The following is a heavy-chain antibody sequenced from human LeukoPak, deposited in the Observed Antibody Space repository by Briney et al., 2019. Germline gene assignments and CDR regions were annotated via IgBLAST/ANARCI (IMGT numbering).Heavy chain of an antibody. CDR2: IYSGGST. J-gene: IGHJ4*02. V-gene: IGHV3-53*01. Sequence: EGSLRLSCAASGFTVSSNYMSWVRQAPGKGLEWVSVIYSGGSTYYADSVKGRFTISRDNSKNTLYLQMNSLRAEDTAVYYCARDLGYSRTFGYWGQGTLVTVSS. D-gene: IGHD6-13*01. CDR3: ARDLGYSRTFGY. CDR1: GFTVSSNY.